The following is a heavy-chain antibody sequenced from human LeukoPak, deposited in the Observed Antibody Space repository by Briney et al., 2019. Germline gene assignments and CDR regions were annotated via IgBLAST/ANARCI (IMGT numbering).Heavy chain of an antibody. V-gene: IGHV1-2*02. Sequence: ASVKVSCKASGYTFTGYYMHWVRQAPGQGLEWMGWINPNSGGTNYAQKFQGRVTMTRDTSTSTAYMELSRLRSDDTAVYYCARDSQSITMVRGAPDYWGQGTLVTVSS. J-gene: IGHJ4*02. CDR1: GYTFTGYY. D-gene: IGHD3-10*01. CDR3: ARDSQSITMVRGAPDY. CDR2: INPNSGGT.